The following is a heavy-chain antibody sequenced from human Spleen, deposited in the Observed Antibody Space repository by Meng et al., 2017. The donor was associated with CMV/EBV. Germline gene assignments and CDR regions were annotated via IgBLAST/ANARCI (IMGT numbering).Heavy chain of an antibody. D-gene: IGHD2-2*01. J-gene: IGHJ6*02. V-gene: IGHV6-1*01. CDR3: ARDRVGYCSSTSCYPLLRIGYYYYGMDV. CDR2: TYYRSKWYN. Sequence: SETLSLTCALSGDSVSSNSAAWNWIRQSPSRGLEWLGRTYYRSKWYNDYAVSVKSRITINPDTSKNQFSLQLNSVTPEDTAVYYCARDRVGYCSSTSCYPLLRIGYYYYGMDVWGQGTTVTVSS. CDR1: GDSVSSNSAA.